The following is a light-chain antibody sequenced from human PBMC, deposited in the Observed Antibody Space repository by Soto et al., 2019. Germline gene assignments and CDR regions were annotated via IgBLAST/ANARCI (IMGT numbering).Light chain of an antibody. CDR3: QQLTDWPPQWT. CDR1: QSVSSN. V-gene: IGKV3D-15*01. CDR2: DVS. Sequence: EIVMTQSPATLSVSPGERATLSCWASQSVSSNLAWYQQKPGQAPRLLINDVSTRATGIPTRFSGSGSGTEFTLTISSLGPEDFAVYYCQQLTDWPPQWTFGQGTKVDIK. J-gene: IGKJ1*01.